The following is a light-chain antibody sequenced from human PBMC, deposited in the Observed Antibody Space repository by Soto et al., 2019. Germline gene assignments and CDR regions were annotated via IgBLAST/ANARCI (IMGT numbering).Light chain of an antibody. Sequence: DIQMTQSPSSLSASVGDRVTITCRASRAIGNDLAWYQQKPGKVPQLLIYAAFTLQSGVPSRFSASRSGTDFTLTISSLKPEDVATYYCQNYDNAPLTFGGGTKVEIK. CDR1: RAIGND. J-gene: IGKJ4*01. CDR3: QNYDNAPLT. CDR2: AAF. V-gene: IGKV1-27*01.